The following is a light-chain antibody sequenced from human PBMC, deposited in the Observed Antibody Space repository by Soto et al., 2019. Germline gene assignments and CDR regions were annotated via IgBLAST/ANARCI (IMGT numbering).Light chain of an antibody. CDR2: TNN. J-gene: IGLJ3*02. CDR3: AAWDDSLSGRL. Sequence: QLVLTQPPSASGTPGQRVTISCSGSSSNIGSNYVYWYQQLPGTAPKLLIYTNNQRPSGVPDRFSGSKSGTSASLAISGLRSEDEADYYCAAWDDSLSGRLFGGGTQLTVL. CDR1: SSNIGSNY. V-gene: IGLV1-47*01.